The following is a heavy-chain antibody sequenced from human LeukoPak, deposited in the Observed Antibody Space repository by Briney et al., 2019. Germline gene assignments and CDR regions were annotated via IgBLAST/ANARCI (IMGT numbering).Heavy chain of an antibody. D-gene: IGHD3-10*01. CDR2: IYYSGST. CDR3: ARDKYYYGSGSYYIDYYYYYGMDV. J-gene: IGHJ6*02. Sequence: SETLSLTCTVSGGSISSYYWSWIRQPPGKGLEWIGYIYYSGSTNYNPSLKSRVTISVDTSKNQFSLKLSSVTAADTAVYYCARDKYYYGSGSYYIDYYYYYGMDVWGQGTTVTVSS. V-gene: IGHV4-59*12. CDR1: GGSISSYY.